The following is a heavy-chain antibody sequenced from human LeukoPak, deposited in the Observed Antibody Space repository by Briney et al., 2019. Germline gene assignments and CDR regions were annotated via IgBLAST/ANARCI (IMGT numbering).Heavy chain of an antibody. CDR2: ISDSGGRT. Sequence: GGSLRLSCAASGYMFNKYGINWVRQAPGKGLEWVSGISDSGGRTYYADSVRGRFTISRDNSKNTLSLQMNGLRAEDTAIYYCAKDLHYNYDNSGYMSSFDYWGQGTVVTVSS. CDR1: GYMFNKYG. D-gene: IGHD3-22*01. J-gene: IGHJ4*02. CDR3: AKDLHYNYDNSGYMSSFDY. V-gene: IGHV3-23*01.